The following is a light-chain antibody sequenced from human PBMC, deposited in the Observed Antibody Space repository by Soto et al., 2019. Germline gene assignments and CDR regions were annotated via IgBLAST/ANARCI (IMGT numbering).Light chain of an antibody. Sequence: EIVMTQSPATLSVSPGERATLSCRASQSVSSNLAWYQQKPGQAPRLLIYGASTRATGIPARFSGSGSGTEFTLTISSLQSEDFAVYYCQQYNNLTITFGQETLLEIK. CDR2: GAS. J-gene: IGKJ5*01. CDR3: QQYNNLTIT. CDR1: QSVSSN. V-gene: IGKV3-15*01.